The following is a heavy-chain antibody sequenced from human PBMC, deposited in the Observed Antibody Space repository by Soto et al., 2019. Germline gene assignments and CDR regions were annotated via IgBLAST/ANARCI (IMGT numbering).Heavy chain of an antibody. CDR1: GFTVSNNY. V-gene: IGHV3-66*01. CDR3: AAYSHKGY. J-gene: IGHJ4*02. Sequence: GWSLRLSCAASGFTVSNNYMSWVRQAPGKGLEWVSLIYSGGSTYYADSVKGRFTISRDSSKNTLYLQMNSLRAEDTAMYYCAAYSHKGYWGQGTLVTVSS. D-gene: IGHD3-16*01. CDR2: IYSGGST.